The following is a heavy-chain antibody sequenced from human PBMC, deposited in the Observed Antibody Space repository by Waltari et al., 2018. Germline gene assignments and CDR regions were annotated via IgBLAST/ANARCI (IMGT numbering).Heavy chain of an antibody. V-gene: IGHV5-51*01. D-gene: IGHD6-6*01. CDR1: GSRFSAYW. CDR3: ARGGSSSNSGAFDI. CDR2: IYPDDSDT. J-gene: IGHJ3*02. Sequence: EVQLVQSGAEVKKPGDSLRISCKGSGSRFSAYWVAWVRQMPGKGLEWMGIIYPDDSDTIYSPSLQGQVTISADKSIASAYLQWSSLKASDTAIYYCARGGSSSNSGAFDIWGQGTMVTVSS.